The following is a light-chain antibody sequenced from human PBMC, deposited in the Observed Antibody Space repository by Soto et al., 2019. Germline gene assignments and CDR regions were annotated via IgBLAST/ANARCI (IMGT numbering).Light chain of an antibody. CDR3: QQYDNWPPKWT. J-gene: IGKJ1*01. CDR2: GAS. V-gene: IGKV3-15*01. CDR1: PSVTNF. Sequence: PWDRAPLSCMASPSVTNFLAWYQQKPGQAPGLLIFGASTRATGIPARFSGSGSGTEFTLTITSLQSEDLAIYYCQQYDNWPPKWTFGQGTKVDI.